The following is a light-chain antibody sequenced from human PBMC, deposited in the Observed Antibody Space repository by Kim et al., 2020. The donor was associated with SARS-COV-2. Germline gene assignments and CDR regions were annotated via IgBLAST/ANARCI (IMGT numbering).Light chain of an antibody. CDR1: SLRSYY. Sequence: VALGQTVRITCQGDSLRSYYATWYQKKPGQAPIVVIYGKNNRPSGTPDRFSGSSSGNTASLTITGTQAGDEADYYCNSRDTNDIVLFGGGTQLTVL. J-gene: IGLJ2*01. CDR2: GKN. CDR3: NSRDTNDIVL. V-gene: IGLV3-19*01.